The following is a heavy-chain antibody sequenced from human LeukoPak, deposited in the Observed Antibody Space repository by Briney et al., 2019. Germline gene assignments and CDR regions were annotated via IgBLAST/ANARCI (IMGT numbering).Heavy chain of an antibody. CDR3: AREMGYDILTGSFDY. V-gene: IGHV3-33*01. Sequence: GGSLRLSCAASGFTFSSYGMHWVRQAPGKGLEWVAVIWYDGSNKYYADSVKGRFTISRDNSKNTLYLQMNSLRAEDTAVYYCAREMGYDILTGSFDYWGQGTLVTVSS. CDR1: GFTFSSYG. CDR2: IWYDGSNK. J-gene: IGHJ4*02. D-gene: IGHD3-9*01.